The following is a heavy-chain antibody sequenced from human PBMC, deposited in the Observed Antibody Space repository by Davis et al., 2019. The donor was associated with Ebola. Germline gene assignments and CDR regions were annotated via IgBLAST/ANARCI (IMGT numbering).Heavy chain of an antibody. CDR3: ARDRTYYYYGMDV. CDR2: IYSGGST. V-gene: IGHV3-66*01. J-gene: IGHJ6*02. Sequence: GGSLRLSCAASGFTFSNYAMSWVRQAPGKGLEWVSVIYSGGSTYYADSVKGRFTISRDISKNTLYLQMNSLRAEDTAVYYCARDRTYYYYGMDVWGQGTTVTVSS. CDR1: GFTFSNYA.